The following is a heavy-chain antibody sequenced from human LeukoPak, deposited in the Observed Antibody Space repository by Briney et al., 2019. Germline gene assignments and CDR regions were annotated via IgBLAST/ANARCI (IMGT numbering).Heavy chain of an antibody. CDR1: GFSLSTSGMC. D-gene: IGHD3-10*01. J-gene: IGHJ3*02. V-gene: IGHV2-70*01. Sequence: PGPTLVNPTQTLTLTCTFSGFSLSTSGMCVSWIRQPPGKALEWLALIDWGGVEYYSTSLKTRLTISKDTSENQVVLTMTNMDPVDTATYYCARMPATIVRGVYDAFDIWGQGTMVTVSS. CDR2: IDWGGVE. CDR3: ARMPATIVRGVYDAFDI.